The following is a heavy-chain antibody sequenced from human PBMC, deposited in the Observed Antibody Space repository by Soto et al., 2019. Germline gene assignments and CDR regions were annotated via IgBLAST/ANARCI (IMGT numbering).Heavy chain of an antibody. CDR3: ARVKTYYYDSSGYADNWFDP. J-gene: IGHJ5*02. CDR2: INAGNGNT. Sequence: WASVKVSCKASGYTFTSYAMHWVRQAPGQRLEWMGWINAGNGNTKYSQKFQGRVTITRDTSASTAYMELSSLRSEDTAVYYCARVKTYYYDSSGYADNWFDPWGQGTLVTVSS. D-gene: IGHD3-22*01. V-gene: IGHV1-3*01. CDR1: GYTFTSYA.